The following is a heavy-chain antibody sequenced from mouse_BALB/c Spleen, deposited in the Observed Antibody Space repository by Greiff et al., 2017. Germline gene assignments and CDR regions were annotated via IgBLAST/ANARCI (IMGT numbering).Heavy chain of an antibody. V-gene: IGHV2-9*02. Sequence: VQGVESGPGLVAPSQSLSITCTVSGFSLTSYGVHWVRQPPGKGLEWLGVIWAGGSTNYNSALMSRLSISKDNSKSQVFLKMNSLQTDDTAMYYCARDIYYYGSSYLAYWGQGTLVTVSA. D-gene: IGHD1-1*01. CDR1: GFSLTSYG. CDR2: IWAGGST. CDR3: ARDIYYYGSSYLAY. J-gene: IGHJ3*01.